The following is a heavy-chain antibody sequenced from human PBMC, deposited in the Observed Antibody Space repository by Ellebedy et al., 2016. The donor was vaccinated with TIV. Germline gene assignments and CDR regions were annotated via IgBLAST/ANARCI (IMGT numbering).Heavy chain of an antibody. CDR1: GGPISNYY. J-gene: IGHJ3*01. Sequence: MPSETLSLTCTVPGGPISNYYWSWIRQPPGKGLEWLGHIYYNGITTYNPSLKSRVTISVDTSKNQLSLKLLSVTAADTAVFYCARHDFSTNYDAFHLWGQGTMVTVSS. CDR2: IYYNGIT. D-gene: IGHD3-3*02. V-gene: IGHV4-59*08. CDR3: ARHDFSTNYDAFHL.